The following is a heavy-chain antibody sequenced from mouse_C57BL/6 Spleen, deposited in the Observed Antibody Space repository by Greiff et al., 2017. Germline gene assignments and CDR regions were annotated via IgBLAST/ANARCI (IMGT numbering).Heavy chain of an antibody. CDR1: GYTFTSYW. CDR2: IYPGSGSS. Sequence: QVQLQQPGAELVKPGASVKMSCKASGYTFTSYWITWVKPRPGQGLEWIGDIYPGSGSSNYNEKFKSKATLTVDTSSSTAYMQRSSLTSEDSAVYYCARDWSTVVHYAMDYWGQGTSVTVSS. J-gene: IGHJ4*01. D-gene: IGHD1-1*01. CDR3: ARDWSTVVHYAMDY. V-gene: IGHV1-55*01.